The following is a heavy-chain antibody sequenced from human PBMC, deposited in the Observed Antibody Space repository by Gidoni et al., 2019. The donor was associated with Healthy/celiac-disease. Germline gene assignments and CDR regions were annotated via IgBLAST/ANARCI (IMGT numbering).Heavy chain of an antibody. J-gene: IGHJ6*03. V-gene: IGHV1-18*01. CDR2: ISAYNGNT. CDR1: GYTFTSYG. D-gene: IGHD2-2*01. Sequence: VQLVQSGAEVKKPGASVKVSCKASGYTFTSYGFSWVRQAPGQGLEWMGWISAYNGNTNYAQKLQGRVTMTTDTSTSTAYMELRSLRSDDTAVYYCARALVVPAASYYYYYMDVWGKGTTVTVSS. CDR3: ARALVVPAASYYYYYMDV.